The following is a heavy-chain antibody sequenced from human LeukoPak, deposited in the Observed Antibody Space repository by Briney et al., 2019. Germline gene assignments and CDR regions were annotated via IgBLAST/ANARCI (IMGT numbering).Heavy chain of an antibody. J-gene: IGHJ4*02. CDR3: AQYCSSTSCYYFDY. CDR1: GGSISSGGYY. Sequence: TLSETLSLTCTVSGGSISSGGYYWSWIRQHPGKGLEWIGYIYYSGSTYYNPSLKSRVTISVDTSKNQFSLKLSSVTAADTAVYYCAQYCSSTSCYYFDYWGQGTLVTVSS. CDR2: IYYSGST. D-gene: IGHD2-2*01. V-gene: IGHV4-31*03.